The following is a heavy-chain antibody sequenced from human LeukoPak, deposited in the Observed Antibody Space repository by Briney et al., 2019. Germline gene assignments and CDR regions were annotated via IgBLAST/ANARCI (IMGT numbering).Heavy chain of an antibody. CDR3: ARGFGWEQQLVPFFDY. Sequence: GGSLRLSCAASGFTFSSYWMSWVRQAPGKGLEWVANIKQDGSEKYYVDSVKGRFTISRDNAKNSLYLQMNSLRAEDTAVYYCARGFGWEQQLVPFFDYWGQGTLVTVSS. CDR1: GFTFSSYW. CDR2: IKQDGSEK. V-gene: IGHV3-7*01. D-gene: IGHD6-13*01. J-gene: IGHJ4*02.